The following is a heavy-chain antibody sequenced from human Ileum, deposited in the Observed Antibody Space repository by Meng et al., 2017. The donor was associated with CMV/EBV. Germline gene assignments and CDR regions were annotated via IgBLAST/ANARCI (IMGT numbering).Heavy chain of an antibody. V-gene: IGHV2-5*02. J-gene: IGHJ4*02. CDR2: IYWDDDN. CDR1: GFSLITSEVG. CDR3: AHGRGWLTDY. D-gene: IGHD6-19*01. Sequence: QITLKESGPTLVKPTQTPTLTFTFSGFSLITSEVGVHWIRQPPGKALEWLALIYWDDDNRFSPSLKNRLTITKDTSKNQVVLRMTNMDPTDTATYYCAHGRGWLTDYWGQGTLVTVSS.